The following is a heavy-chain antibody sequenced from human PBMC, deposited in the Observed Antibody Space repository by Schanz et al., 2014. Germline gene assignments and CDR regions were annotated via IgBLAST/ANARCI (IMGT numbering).Heavy chain of an antibody. D-gene: IGHD6-6*01. CDR3: ARAPPPYSSSPYYWYYGMDV. Sequence: QVQLVQSGSELKKPGASVKVSCKASGYTFAMYDMNWVRQAPGQGLEWMGWINTNTANPTYAQGFTGRFVYTLDASVTTAYLEIGSLKAEDTAVYYCARAPPPYSSSPYYWYYGMDVWGQGTTVTVSS. CDR2: INTNTANP. J-gene: IGHJ6*02. CDR1: GYTFAMYD. V-gene: IGHV7-4-1*01.